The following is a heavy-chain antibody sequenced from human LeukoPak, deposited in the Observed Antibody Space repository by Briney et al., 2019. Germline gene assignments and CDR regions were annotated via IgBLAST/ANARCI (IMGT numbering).Heavy chain of an antibody. CDR1: GFTFSDDY. J-gene: IGHJ4*02. CDR3: ARGGSYSCLDY. Sequence: GGSLRLSCAASGFTFSDDYMTWIRQAPGKGLEWVSYISNSDGTTYYADFVRGRFTISRDNAKKSLYLQMNSLTVEDTAVYYCARGGSYSCLDYWGQGTLVTVSS. D-gene: IGHD3-10*01. CDR2: ISNSDGTT. V-gene: IGHV3-11*04.